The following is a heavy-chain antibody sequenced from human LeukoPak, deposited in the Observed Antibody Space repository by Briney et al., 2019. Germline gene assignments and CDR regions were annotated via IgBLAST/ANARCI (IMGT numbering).Heavy chain of an antibody. CDR3: ARYYYDSSGSQGAFDL. Sequence: PGRSLRLSCAASEFTFSNYWMNWVRQAPGKGLVWVSRIKGDGSTTTYADSVKGRFTISRDNAKNTLYLQMNSLRAEDTAVYYCARYYYDSSGSQGAFDLWGQGTMVTVSS. V-gene: IGHV3-74*01. CDR2: IKGDGSTT. CDR1: EFTFSNYW. J-gene: IGHJ3*01. D-gene: IGHD3-22*01.